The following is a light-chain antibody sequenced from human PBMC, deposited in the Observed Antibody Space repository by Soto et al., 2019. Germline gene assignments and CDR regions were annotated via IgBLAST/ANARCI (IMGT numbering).Light chain of an antibody. J-gene: IGKJ1*01. CDR2: GAS. CDR1: ESVSTN. V-gene: IGKV3-15*01. Sequence: DIVMTQSPANLSMAPGERVTLSCRASESVSTNLAWYQQKAGQAPRLLIYGASTRATGIPARFSGSGSGTEFTLTISSLQSEDFAVYHCQQYSIWRTFGQGTKVDIK. CDR3: QQYSIWRT.